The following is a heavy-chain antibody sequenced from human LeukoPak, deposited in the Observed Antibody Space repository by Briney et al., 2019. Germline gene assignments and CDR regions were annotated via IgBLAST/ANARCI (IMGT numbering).Heavy chain of an antibody. V-gene: IGHV3-23*01. J-gene: IGHJ4*02. Sequence: PGGSLRLSCAASGFTFSNYAMSWVRQAPGKGLEWVSGISGSGGSTYYTDSVKGRFTISRDNAKNSLYLQMNSLRAEDTAVYYCARGDFDYWGQGTLVTVSS. CDR3: ARGDFDY. D-gene: IGHD3-16*01. CDR1: GFTFSNYA. CDR2: ISGSGGST.